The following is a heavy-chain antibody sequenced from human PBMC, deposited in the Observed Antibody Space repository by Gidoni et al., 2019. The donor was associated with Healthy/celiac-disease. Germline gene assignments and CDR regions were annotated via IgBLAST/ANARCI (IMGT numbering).Heavy chain of an antibody. CDR2: ISYYGSNK. V-gene: IGHV3-30*18. Sequence: QVQLVESGGGVVQPGRSLRLSCAASGFNFSSYGMHWVRQAPGQGLEWVAVISYYGSNKYYADSVKGRFTISRDNSKNTLYLQMNSLRAEDTAVYYCAKEGAEGYYGSGSYYKTYYFDYWGQGTLVTVSS. D-gene: IGHD3-10*01. J-gene: IGHJ4*02. CDR3: AKEGAEGYYGSGSYYKTYYFDY. CDR1: GFNFSSYG.